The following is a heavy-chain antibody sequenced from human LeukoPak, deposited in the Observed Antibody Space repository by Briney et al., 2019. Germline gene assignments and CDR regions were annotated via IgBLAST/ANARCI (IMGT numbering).Heavy chain of an antibody. CDR1: GYTFTSYD. J-gene: IGHJ6*03. V-gene: IGHV1-8*03. Sequence: ASVKVSCKASGYTFTSYDINWVRQATGQGLEWMGWMNPNSGNTGYAQKFQGRVTITRNTSISTAYMELSSLRSEDTAVYYCARTYAIVGTTAYYFYYYYMDVWAKGTMVTISS. CDR3: ARTYAIVGTTAYYFYYYYMDV. CDR2: MNPNSGNT. D-gene: IGHD1-26*01.